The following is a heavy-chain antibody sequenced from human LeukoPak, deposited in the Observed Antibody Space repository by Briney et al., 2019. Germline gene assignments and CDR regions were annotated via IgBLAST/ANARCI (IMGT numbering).Heavy chain of an antibody. CDR3: ARHVDYYASGTYYAYGLDV. J-gene: IGHJ6*02. CDR2: IHPGESDI. D-gene: IGHD3-10*01. V-gene: IGHV5-51*01. CDR1: GYSFGTHW. Sequence: GESLKISCKGSGYSFGTHWIGWVRQMPGKGLEWMGIIHPGESDIRYNPSFQGQITMSADKSISTAYLQWSSLRASDTVMYYCARHVDYYASGTYYAYGLDVWGQGTTVTVSS.